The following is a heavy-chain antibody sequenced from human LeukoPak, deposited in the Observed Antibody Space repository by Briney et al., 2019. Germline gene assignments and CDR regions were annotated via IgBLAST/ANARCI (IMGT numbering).Heavy chain of an antibody. Sequence: PSETLSLTCTVSGGSFSSYYWSWIRQSAGKGLEWIGHISTSGSTNYSPSLKSRVTISVDKSKNQFYLRLTSATAADTAVYYCARVNNSGSFLDYWGQGTLVTVSS. CDR3: ARVNNSGSFLDY. CDR1: GGSFSSYY. J-gene: IGHJ4*02. D-gene: IGHD3-22*01. CDR2: ISTSGST. V-gene: IGHV4-4*07.